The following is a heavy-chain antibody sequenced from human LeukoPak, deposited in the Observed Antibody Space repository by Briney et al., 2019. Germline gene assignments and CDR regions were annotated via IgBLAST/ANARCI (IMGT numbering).Heavy chain of an antibody. CDR2: ISYDGSNK. D-gene: IGHD3-3*01. V-gene: IGHV3-30*03. J-gene: IGHJ6*03. CDR3: ARSPTIFGVVYYMDV. Sequence: GGSLRLSCAASGFTFSSYGMHWVRQAPGKGLEWVAVISYDGSNKYYADSVKGRFTISRDNSKNTLYLQMNSLRAEDTAVYYCARSPTIFGVVYYMDVWGKGTTVTVSS. CDR1: GFTFSSYG.